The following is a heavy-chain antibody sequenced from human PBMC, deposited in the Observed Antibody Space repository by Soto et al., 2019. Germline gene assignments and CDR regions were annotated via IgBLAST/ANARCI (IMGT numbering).Heavy chain of an antibody. CDR3: ARGVENSSAWPLDY. Sequence: SETLSLTCTVSGGSISSYYWSWIRQPPGKGLEWIGYSYYSGSTNYNPSLKSRVTISVDTSKNQFSLKLSSVTAADTAVYYCARGVENSSAWPLDYWGQGKLVTVSS. CDR1: GGSISSYY. D-gene: IGHD6-19*01. V-gene: IGHV4-59*08. J-gene: IGHJ4*02. CDR2: SYYSGST.